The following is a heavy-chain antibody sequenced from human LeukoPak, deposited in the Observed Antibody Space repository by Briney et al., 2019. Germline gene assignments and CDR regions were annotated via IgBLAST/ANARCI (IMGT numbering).Heavy chain of an antibody. D-gene: IGHD3-10*01. CDR2: IRYDGSNK. CDR1: GFTFSSYG. J-gene: IGHJ3*02. Sequence: GGSLRLSCAASGFTFSSYGMHWVRQAPGKGLEWVAFIRYDGSNKYYADSVKGRFTISRDNSKNTLYLQMNSLRAEDTAVYYCAKDRGGLWLGETDAFDIWGQGTMVTVSS. V-gene: IGHV3-30*02. CDR3: AKDRGGLWLGETDAFDI.